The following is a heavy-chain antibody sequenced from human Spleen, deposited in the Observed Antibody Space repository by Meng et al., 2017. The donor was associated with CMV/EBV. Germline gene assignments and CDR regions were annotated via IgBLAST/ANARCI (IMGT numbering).Heavy chain of an antibody. Sequence: SCQSSGYTFTTHGISWVRQAPGQGLEWMGWISPYNGNTHYAQKFQGRVTMTTDTSTNTAYMDLRSLRSDDTAVYYCATEGTVLRGDFWGQGTLVTVSS. V-gene: IGHV1-18*01. D-gene: IGHD3-10*01. CDR3: ATEGTVLRGDF. CDR1: GYTFTTHG. J-gene: IGHJ4*02. CDR2: ISPYNGNT.